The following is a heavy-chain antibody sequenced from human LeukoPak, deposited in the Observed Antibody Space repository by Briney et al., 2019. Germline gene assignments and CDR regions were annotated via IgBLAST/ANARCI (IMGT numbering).Heavy chain of an antibody. D-gene: IGHD1-26*01. CDR2: IYTSGST. J-gene: IGHJ4*02. Sequence: SETLSLTCTVSGGSISSYYWSWIRQPPGKGLEWIGYIYTSGSTNYNPSLMSRVTVSVDTSKNQFSLKLSSVTAADTAVYYCARHSGSALDYWGQGTLVTVSS. CDR3: ARHSGSALDY. CDR1: GGSISSYY. V-gene: IGHV4-4*09.